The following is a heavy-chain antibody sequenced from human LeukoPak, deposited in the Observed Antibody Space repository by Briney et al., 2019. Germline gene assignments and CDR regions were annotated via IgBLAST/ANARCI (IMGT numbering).Heavy chain of an antibody. D-gene: IGHD2-2*01. Sequence: GGSLRLSCAASGFTFTKYWMTWVRQAPGKGLEWAANIKQDGSEKFYVDSVKGRFTISRDNAKNSLGLQINSLGAEDTAVYYCARGLDCRSTSCYLDNWGQGTLVTVSS. J-gene: IGHJ4*02. CDR3: ARGLDCRSTSCYLDN. CDR1: GFTFTKYW. V-gene: IGHV3-7*01. CDR2: IKQDGSEK.